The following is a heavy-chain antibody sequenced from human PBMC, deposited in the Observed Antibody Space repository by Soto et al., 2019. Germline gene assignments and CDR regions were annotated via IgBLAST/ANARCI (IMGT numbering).Heavy chain of an antibody. D-gene: IGHD2-15*01. CDR2: IIPIFGIA. J-gene: IGHJ3*02. V-gene: IGHV1-69*02. CDR3: ARAMVVGGTGAFDI. Sequence: QVQLVQSGAEVKKPGSSVKVSCQAAGGTFNTYSINWVRQAPGQGLEWMGRIIPIFGIAKNAQKFQGRGAIHADKSTSTAYMMEVTSRSPEDTAMYYCARAMVVGGTGAFDIWGQGTMVTVSS. CDR1: GGTFNTYS.